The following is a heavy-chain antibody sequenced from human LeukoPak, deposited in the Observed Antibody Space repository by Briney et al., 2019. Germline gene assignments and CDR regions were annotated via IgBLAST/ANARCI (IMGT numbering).Heavy chain of an antibody. CDR3: ARDGALVDSSSWYGSWFDP. CDR2: ISAYNGNT. V-gene: IGHV1-18*04. Sequence: ASVKVSCKASGYTFTSYYMHWVRQAPGQGLEWMGWISAYNGNTNYAQKLQGRVTMTTDTSTSTAYMELRSLRSDDTAVYYCARDGALVDSSSWYGSWFDPWGQGTLVTVSS. CDR1: GYTFTSYY. J-gene: IGHJ5*02. D-gene: IGHD6-13*01.